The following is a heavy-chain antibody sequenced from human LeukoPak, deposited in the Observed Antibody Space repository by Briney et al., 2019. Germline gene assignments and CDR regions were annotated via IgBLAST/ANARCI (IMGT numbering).Heavy chain of an antibody. Sequence: GGSLRLSCAASGFTFSSYGMHWVRQAPGKGLEWVAVIWYDGSNKYYADSVKGRFTISRDNSKNTLYLQMNSLRAEDTAVYYCAKDVSSNGSNYFDYWGQGTLVTVSS. CDR1: GFTFSSYG. J-gene: IGHJ4*02. V-gene: IGHV3-33*06. CDR3: AKDVSSNGSNYFDY. D-gene: IGHD6-19*01. CDR2: IWYDGSNK.